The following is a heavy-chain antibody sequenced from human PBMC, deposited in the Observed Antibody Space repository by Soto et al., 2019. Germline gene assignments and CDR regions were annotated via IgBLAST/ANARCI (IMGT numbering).Heavy chain of an antibody. CDR1: GYTFTSYA. V-gene: IGHV1-3*05. J-gene: IGHJ5*02. Sequence: QVQLVQSGAEEQKPGASVKVSCKASGYTFTSYAMHWVRQAPGQRLEWLGWINAGNGNTKYSQKFQGRVTITRDTSASNAYKELGSLIYEDTAVYDCARDLCDGGINWFDLWGQGTLVTVSS. CDR3: ARDLCDGGINWFDL. CDR2: INAGNGNT. D-gene: IGHD3-16*01.